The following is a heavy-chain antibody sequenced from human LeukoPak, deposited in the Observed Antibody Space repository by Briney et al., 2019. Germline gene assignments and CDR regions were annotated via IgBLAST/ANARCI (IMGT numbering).Heavy chain of an antibody. CDR3: AKDNGKWDFLALFDH. CDR2: ISYDGTKT. J-gene: IGHJ4*02. D-gene: IGHD1-14*01. Sequence: GGSLRLSCAASEFTFSRYAMHWVRKAPGKGLEWLAIISYDGTKTYYADSVKGRFTISRDNSKNILYLQMNSPRTEDTGLYYCAKDNGKWDFLALFDHWGQGAHVLVS. V-gene: IGHV3-30*18. CDR1: EFTFSRYA.